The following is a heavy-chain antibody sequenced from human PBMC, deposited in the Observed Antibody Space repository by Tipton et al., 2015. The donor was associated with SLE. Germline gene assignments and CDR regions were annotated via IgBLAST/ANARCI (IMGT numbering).Heavy chain of an antibody. V-gene: IGHV3-11*06. Sequence: SLRLSCAASGFTFSDYYMSWIRQAPGKGLEWVSYISSSSSYTNYADSVKGRFTISRDNAKNSLYLQMNSLRAEDTAVYYCARDRGYSYGYNAFDIWGQGTMFTVSS. CDR3: ARDRGYSYGYNAFDI. CDR2: ISSSSSYT. D-gene: IGHD5-18*01. CDR1: GFTFSDYY. J-gene: IGHJ3*02.